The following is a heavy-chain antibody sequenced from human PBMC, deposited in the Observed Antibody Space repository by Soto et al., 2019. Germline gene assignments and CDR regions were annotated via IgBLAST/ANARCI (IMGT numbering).Heavy chain of an antibody. J-gene: IGHJ3*02. CDR3: TTDIGLPGAFDI. CDR2: IKSKTDGGTT. D-gene: IGHD2-2*01. CDR1: GFTFCNAW. Sequence: GGSLRLCCAACGFTFCNAWMSWVRQAPGKGLEWVGRIKSKTDGGTTDYAAPVKGRFTISRDDSKNTLYLQMNSLKTEDTAVYYCTTDIGLPGAFDIWGQGTMVTVSS. V-gene: IGHV3-15*01.